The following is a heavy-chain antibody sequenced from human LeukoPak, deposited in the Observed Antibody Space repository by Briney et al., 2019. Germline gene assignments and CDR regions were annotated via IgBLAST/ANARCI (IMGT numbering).Heavy chain of an antibody. CDR1: GGSISSYY. V-gene: IGHV4-4*07. CDR2: IYTRGST. J-gene: IGHJ3*02. Sequence: ASETLSLTCTASGGSISSYYWSWIRQPAGKGLEWIGLIYTRGSTNYNPSLKSRVTISVDTSKNQFSLKLSSVTAADTAVYYCARVKRNWGSAFDIWGQGTMVTVSS. CDR3: ARVKRNWGSAFDI. D-gene: IGHD7-27*01.